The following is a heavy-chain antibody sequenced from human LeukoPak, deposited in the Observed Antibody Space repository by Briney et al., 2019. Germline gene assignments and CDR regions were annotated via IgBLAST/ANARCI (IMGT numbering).Heavy chain of an antibody. Sequence: KPSETLSLICTVSGDSISSYYWSWFRQPPGKGLKWIGYIHNSGTTNYYPSLKSRATISADTSKNQFSLKLSSLIAADTAVYYCARARSSSVGWFDAWGQGTQVTVSS. CDR2: IHNSGTT. CDR1: GDSISSYY. CDR3: ARARSSSVGWFDA. J-gene: IGHJ5*02. D-gene: IGHD6-6*01. V-gene: IGHV4-59*01.